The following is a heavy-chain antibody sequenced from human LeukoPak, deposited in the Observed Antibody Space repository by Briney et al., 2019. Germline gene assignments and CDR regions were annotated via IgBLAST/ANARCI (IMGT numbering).Heavy chain of an antibody. CDR3: ARPYYYDSRIDP. D-gene: IGHD3-22*01. Sequence: SETLSLTCTVSGGSISSGEYYWSWIRQPPGKGLEGIAYMYYSGSTYYNPSLKSRVTMSADTSKNQLSLKLSSVTAADTAVYYCARPYYYDSRIDPWGQGILVTVSS. V-gene: IGHV4-30-4*01. CDR1: GGSISSGEYY. J-gene: IGHJ5*02. CDR2: MYYSGST.